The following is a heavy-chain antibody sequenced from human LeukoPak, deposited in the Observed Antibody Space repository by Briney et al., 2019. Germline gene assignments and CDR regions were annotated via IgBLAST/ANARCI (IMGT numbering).Heavy chain of an antibody. CDR3: ARDRITIFGVVSNYGMDV. V-gene: IGHV4-34*01. J-gene: IGHJ6*02. CDR2: INHSGST. CDR1: GGSFSGYY. Sequence: SETLSLTCAVYGGSFSGYYWSWIRQPPGKGLEWIGEINHSGSTNYNPSLKSRVTISVDTSKSQFSLKLSSVTAADTAVYYCARDRITIFGVVSNYGMDVWGQGTTVTVSS. D-gene: IGHD3-3*01.